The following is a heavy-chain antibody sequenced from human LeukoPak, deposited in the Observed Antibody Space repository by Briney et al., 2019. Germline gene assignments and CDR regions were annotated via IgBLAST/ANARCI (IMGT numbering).Heavy chain of an antibody. V-gene: IGHV1-18*01. Sequence: ASVKVSCKASGYTSSTYVITWVRQAPGQGLEWMGWTSRNNGNTKYAERFQGRVTMTTDTPTSTAHMGLRSLRSDATAVSYCARDWRCSATTCSTIGAFD. J-gene: IGHJ3*02. CDR1: GYTSSTYV. CDR2: TSRNNGNT. CDR3: ARDWRCSATTCSTIGAFD. D-gene: IGHD2-2*02.